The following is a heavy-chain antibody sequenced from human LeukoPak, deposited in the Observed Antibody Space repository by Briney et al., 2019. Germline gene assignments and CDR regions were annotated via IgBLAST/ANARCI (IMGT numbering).Heavy chain of an antibody. CDR2: ISYDGSNK. J-gene: IGHJ4*02. Sequence: PGGSLRLSCAASGFTFSSYAMHWVRQAPGKGLEWVAVISYDGSNKYYADSVKGRFTISRDNSKNTLYLQMDSLRAEDTAAYYCAKETPVGAVWSGHQSWGQGTLVIVSS. CDR3: AKETPVGAVWSGHQS. V-gene: IGHV3-30*04. CDR1: GFTFSSYA. D-gene: IGHD3-3*01.